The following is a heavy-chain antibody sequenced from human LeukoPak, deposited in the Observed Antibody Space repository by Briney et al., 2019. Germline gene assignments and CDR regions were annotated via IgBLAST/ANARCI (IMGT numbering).Heavy chain of an antibody. D-gene: IGHD4-23*01. Sequence: PGGSLRLSCAASGFTFSSYGMHWVRQAPGKGLEWVAVIWYDGSNKYYADSVKGRFTISRDNSKNTLYLQMNSLRAEDTAVYYCARIGGNSGPQDYWGQGTLVTVSS. CDR2: IWYDGSNK. J-gene: IGHJ4*02. V-gene: IGHV3-33*01. CDR1: GFTFSSYG. CDR3: ARIGGNSGPQDY.